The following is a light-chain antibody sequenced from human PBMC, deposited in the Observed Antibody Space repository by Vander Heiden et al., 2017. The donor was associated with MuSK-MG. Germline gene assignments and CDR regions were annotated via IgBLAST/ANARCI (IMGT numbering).Light chain of an antibody. Sequence: QSMLTHPPSGAQAHRLSVTSSWSGSSSNIGTDAVNWYQQLPGSAPNLLIYFDDLPSSGASDRFSGSKSGTAASLAISGLQAEEEADYYCAAWDDSRNGYVFGTGTKVTVL. CDR2: FDD. CDR3: AAWDDSRNGYV. V-gene: IGLV1-36*01. J-gene: IGLJ1*01. CDR1: SSNIGTDA.